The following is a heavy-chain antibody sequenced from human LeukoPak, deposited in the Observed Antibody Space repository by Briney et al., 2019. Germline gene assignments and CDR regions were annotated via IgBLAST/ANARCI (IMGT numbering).Heavy chain of an antibody. J-gene: IGHJ4*02. CDR1: GGSISSYY. V-gene: IGHV4-59*01. CDR2: IYYSGST. D-gene: IGHD3-22*01. Sequence: SETLSLTCTVSGGSISSYYWSWIRQPPGKGLEWIGYIYYSGSTNYNPSLKSRVTISVDTSKNQFSLKLSSVTAADTAVYYCAQAYERITGRGVVKYFDSWGQGTLVTVSS. CDR3: AQAYERITGRGVVKYFDS.